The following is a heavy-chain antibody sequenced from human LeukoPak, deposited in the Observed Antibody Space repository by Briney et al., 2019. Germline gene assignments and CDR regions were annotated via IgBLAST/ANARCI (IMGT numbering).Heavy chain of an antibody. CDR2: IYTSGST. V-gene: IGHV4-4*09. J-gene: IGHJ6*03. Sequence: SETLSLTCTVSGGSISSYYWSWIRQPPGRGLEWIGYIYTSGSTNYNPSLKSRVTISVDTSKNQFSLKLSSVTAADTAVYYCARRAVTTDTVYYYYYMDVWGKGTTVTVSS. D-gene: IGHD4-17*01. CDR1: GGSISSYY. CDR3: ARRAVTTDTVYYYYYMDV.